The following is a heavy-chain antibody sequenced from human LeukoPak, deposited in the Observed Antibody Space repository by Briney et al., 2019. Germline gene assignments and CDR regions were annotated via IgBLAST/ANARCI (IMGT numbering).Heavy chain of an antibody. CDR3: GYSYGNGAFDI. CDR2: INSGGGTT. V-gene: IGHV3-23*01. Sequence: GGSLRLSCAATGITFGSYAMNWVRQAPGKWLEWVSRINSGGGTTYYAESVKGRFTISRDNSKNTLYLQMNSLRAEDTALYYCGYSYGNGAFDIWGQGTMVTVSS. D-gene: IGHD5-18*01. J-gene: IGHJ3*02. CDR1: GITFGSYA.